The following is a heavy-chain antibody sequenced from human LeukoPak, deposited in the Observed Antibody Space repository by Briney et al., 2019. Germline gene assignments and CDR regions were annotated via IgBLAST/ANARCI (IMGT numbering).Heavy chain of an antibody. CDR1: GYTFTGYY. J-gene: IGHJ4*02. D-gene: IGHD1-26*01. V-gene: IGHV1-2*02. CDR2: INPNSGGT. CDR3: ARDLSGSTEIDY. Sequence: ASVKVSCKASGYTFTGYYMHWVRQAPGQGLEWMGWINPNSGGTNYAQKFQGRVTMTRDTSISTAYMELSRLRSDDTAVYYRARDLSGSTEIDYWGQGTLVTVSS.